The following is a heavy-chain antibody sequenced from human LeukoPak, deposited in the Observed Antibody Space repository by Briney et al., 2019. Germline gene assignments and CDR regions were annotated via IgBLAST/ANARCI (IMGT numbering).Heavy chain of an antibody. V-gene: IGHV1-24*01. CDR2: FDPEDGET. CDR1: GYTFTSYY. D-gene: IGHD4-17*01. CDR3: ARVYGEHWGSFDY. J-gene: IGHJ4*02. Sequence: ASVKVSCKASGYTFTSYYMHWVRQAPGKGLEWMGGFDPEDGETIYAQKFQGRVTMTEDTSTDTAYMELSSLRPEDTAVYYCARVYGEHWGSFDYWGQGTLVTVSS.